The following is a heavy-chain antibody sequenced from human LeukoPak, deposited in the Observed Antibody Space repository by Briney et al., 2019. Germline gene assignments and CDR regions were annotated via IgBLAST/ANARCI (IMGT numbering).Heavy chain of an antibody. J-gene: IGHJ4*02. D-gene: IGHD4-17*01. Sequence: EAGGSLRLSCTASGFAFSSYAMSWVRQAPGKGLEWVSAISGSGGSPYYADSVKGRFTISRDNAKNSLYLQMNSLRAEDTAVYYCARDRWYYGDYVRDNFDYWGQGTLVTVSS. V-gene: IGHV3-23*01. CDR1: GFAFSSYA. CDR2: ISGSGGSP. CDR3: ARDRWYYGDYVRDNFDY.